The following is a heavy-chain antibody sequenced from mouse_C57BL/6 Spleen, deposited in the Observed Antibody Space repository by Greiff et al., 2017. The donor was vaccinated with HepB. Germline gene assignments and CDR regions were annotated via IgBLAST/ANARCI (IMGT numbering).Heavy chain of an antibody. CDR1: GFTFSDYY. D-gene: IGHD1-1*01. Sequence: EVMLVESGGGLVQPGGSLKLSCAASGFTFSDYYMYWVRQTPEKRLEWVAYISNGGGSTYYPDTVKGRFTISRDNAKNTLYLQMSRLKSEDTAMYYCARVQYYYGSSYRYFDVWGTGTTVTVSS. V-gene: IGHV5-12*01. J-gene: IGHJ1*03. CDR2: ISNGGGST. CDR3: ARVQYYYGSSYRYFDV.